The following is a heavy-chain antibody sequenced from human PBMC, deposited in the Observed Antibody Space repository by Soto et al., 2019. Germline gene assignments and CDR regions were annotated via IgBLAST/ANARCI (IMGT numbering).Heavy chain of an antibody. D-gene: IGHD3-16*02. CDR3: AVSMVTFGGVIAPFDY. CDR1: GASISSGGYY. CDR2: MYYSGST. Sequence: PXETLSLTCTVSGASISSGGYYWSWIRQHPGKGLEWIGYMYYSGSTYYNPSLRSRVTISVDTSKNQFSLNLRSVTAADTAVFYCAVSMVTFGGVIAPFDYWGQGALVTVSS. J-gene: IGHJ4*02. V-gene: IGHV4-31*03.